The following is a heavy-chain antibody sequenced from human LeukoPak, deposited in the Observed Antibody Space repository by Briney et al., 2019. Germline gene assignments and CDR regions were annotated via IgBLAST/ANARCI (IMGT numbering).Heavy chain of an antibody. J-gene: IGHJ6*03. D-gene: IGHD6-19*01. V-gene: IGHV4-34*01. CDR3: ARSGRKWLALSYYMDV. Sequence: SETLSLTCAVYGGSFSGYYWSWVRQPPGKGLEWVGEINHSGSTNYNPSLKSRVTISVDTSKNQFSLKLSSVTAADTAVYYCARSGRKWLALSYYMDVWGKGTTVTVSS. CDR2: INHSGST. CDR1: GGSFSGYY.